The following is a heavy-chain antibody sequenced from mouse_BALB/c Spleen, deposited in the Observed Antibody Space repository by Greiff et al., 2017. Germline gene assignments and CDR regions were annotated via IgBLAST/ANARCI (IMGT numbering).Heavy chain of an antibody. J-gene: IGHJ1*01. D-gene: IGHD1-1*01. CDR2: ISYSGST. Sequence: EVQLQQSGPGLVKPSQSLSLTCTVTGYSITSDYAWNWIRQFPGNKLEWMGYISYSGSTSYNPSLKSRISITRDTSKNQFFLQLNSVTTEDTATYYCAREQYYYGSSFDVWGAGTTVTVSS. CDR3: AREQYYYGSSFDV. V-gene: IGHV3-2*02. CDR1: GYSITSDYA.